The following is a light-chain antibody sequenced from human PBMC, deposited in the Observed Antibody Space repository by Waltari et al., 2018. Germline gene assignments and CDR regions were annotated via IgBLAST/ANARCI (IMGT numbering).Light chain of an antibody. J-gene: IGKJ5*01. CDR3: QQRTSWPAIT. CDR1: QSVSRY. Sequence: ELVLTQSPPTLSLPPGESAPLPCRASQSVSRYLAWYQQKPGQALRLLIYDASNRATGIPARFSGSGSGTDFTLTISSLEPEDFAIYYCQQRTSWPAITFGQGTRLEIK. V-gene: IGKV3-11*01. CDR2: DAS.